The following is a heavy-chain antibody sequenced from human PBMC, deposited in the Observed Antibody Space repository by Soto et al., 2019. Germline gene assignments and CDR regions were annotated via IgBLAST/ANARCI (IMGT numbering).Heavy chain of an antibody. CDR2: MNPNSGNT. D-gene: IGHD6-19*01. Sequence: GASVKVSCKASGYTFTTYDINWVRQATGQGLEWMGWMNPNSGNTGYAQKFQGRLTMTRNISITTAYMELSSLRSEDTAVYYCARATSSGFDDWGQGTLVTVSS. CDR1: GYTFTTYD. CDR3: ARATSSGFDD. J-gene: IGHJ4*02. V-gene: IGHV1-8*01.